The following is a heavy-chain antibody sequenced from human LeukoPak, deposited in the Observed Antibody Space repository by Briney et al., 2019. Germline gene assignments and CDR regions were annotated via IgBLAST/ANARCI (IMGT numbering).Heavy chain of an antibody. V-gene: IGHV3-9*01. Sequence: GGSLRLSCAASGFTFDDYAMHWVRQAPGKGLEWVSGINWNSGSKVYADSVKGRFTISRDNSKNSLYLQMNSLRTEDTALYYCAKDRGGRYLYYYYMDVWGKGTTVTVSS. D-gene: IGHD3-9*01. CDR1: GFTFDDYA. CDR3: AKDRGGRYLYYYYMDV. J-gene: IGHJ6*03. CDR2: INWNSGSK.